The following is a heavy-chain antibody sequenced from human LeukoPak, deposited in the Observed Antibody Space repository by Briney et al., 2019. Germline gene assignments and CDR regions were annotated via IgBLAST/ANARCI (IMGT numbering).Heavy chain of an antibody. Sequence: SETLSLTCTISGGSISLYYWSWIRQTPGKGLQWIGYVYYSGSTTYNPSLKSRVTISVDTSKNQFSLKLTSVTAADTAVYYCARRSLGQLVLDYWGQGALVTVSS. V-gene: IGHV4-59*01. CDR1: GGSISLYY. CDR2: VYYSGST. D-gene: IGHD6-6*01. J-gene: IGHJ4*02. CDR3: ARRSLGQLVLDY.